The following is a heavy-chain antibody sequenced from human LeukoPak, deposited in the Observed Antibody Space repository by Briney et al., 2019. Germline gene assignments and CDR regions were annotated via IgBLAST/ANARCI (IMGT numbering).Heavy chain of an antibody. D-gene: IGHD6-13*01. Sequence: SGFTXSDYXXSWIRQAPGKXXEWVSYISSSGSTIYYADSVKGRFTISRDNAKNSLYLQMNSLRAEDTAVYYCARAAAGTPSDFDYWGQGTLVTVSS. CDR2: ISSSGSTI. V-gene: IGHV3-11*01. J-gene: IGHJ4*02. CDR1: GFTXSDYX. CDR3: ARAAAGTPSDFDY.